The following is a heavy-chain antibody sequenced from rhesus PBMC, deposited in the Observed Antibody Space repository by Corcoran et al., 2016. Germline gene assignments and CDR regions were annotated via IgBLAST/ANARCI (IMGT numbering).Heavy chain of an antibody. CDR3: ARFNYYYEDDYGYYSKYYFDY. D-gene: IGHD3-9*01. Sequence: QVQLQESGPGLVKPSETLSLTCAVSGYSISSNYWSWIRQPPGKGLEWIWYIYGSSGSTYYNPSPNSRVTISTDTSKNQFSLKLSSVTAAGTAVYYCARFNYYYEDDYGYYSKYYFDYWGQGVLVTVSS. CDR1: GYSISSNY. J-gene: IGHJ4*01. CDR2: IYGSSGST. V-gene: IGHV4-147*01.